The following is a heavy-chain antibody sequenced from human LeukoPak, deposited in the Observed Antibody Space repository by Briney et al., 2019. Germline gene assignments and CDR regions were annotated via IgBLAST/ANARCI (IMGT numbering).Heavy chain of an antibody. J-gene: IGHJ6*02. CDR3: SRRPIQLWLHNGMDV. Sequence: GRSLRLSCTTSGFTFGDHAMSWVRQAPGKGLEWVGFIRSKTYRGTTEYAASVKDRFTISRDDSRSIAYLQMNSLKIEDTAVYFCSRRPIQLWLHNGMDVWGQGTTVTVSS. CDR2: IRSKTYRGTT. CDR1: GFTFGDHA. V-gene: IGHV3-49*04. D-gene: IGHD5-18*01.